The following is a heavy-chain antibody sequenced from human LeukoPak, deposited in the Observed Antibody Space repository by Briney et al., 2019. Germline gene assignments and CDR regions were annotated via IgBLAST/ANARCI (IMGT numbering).Heavy chain of an antibody. Sequence: ASVKVSCKASGYTFTSYGISWVRQAPGQGLEWMGWISAYNGNTNCAQKLQGRVTMTTDTSTSTAYMELRSLRSDDTAVYYCARLGETTKIAAHPALGYWGQGTLVTVSS. CDR1: GYTFTSYG. CDR3: ARLGETTKIAAHPALGY. CDR2: ISAYNGNT. J-gene: IGHJ4*02. D-gene: IGHD6-6*01. V-gene: IGHV1-18*01.